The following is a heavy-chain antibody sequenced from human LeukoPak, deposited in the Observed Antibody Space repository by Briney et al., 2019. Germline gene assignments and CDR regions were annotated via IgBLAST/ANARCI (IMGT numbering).Heavy chain of an antibody. Sequence: GGSLRLSCAASRFTFSSYWMSWVRQAPGKGLEWVANIKQDGSEKYYVDSVKGRFTISRDNAKNSLYLQMNSLRAEDTAVYYCAVDYGDYGGEFYWGQGTLVTVSS. J-gene: IGHJ4*02. CDR2: IKQDGSEK. CDR1: RFTFSSYW. CDR3: AVDYGDYGGEFY. V-gene: IGHV3-7*01. D-gene: IGHD4-17*01.